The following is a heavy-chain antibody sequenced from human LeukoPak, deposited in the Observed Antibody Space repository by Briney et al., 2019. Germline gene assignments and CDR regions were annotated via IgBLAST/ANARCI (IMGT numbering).Heavy chain of an antibody. Sequence: SGGSLRLSCAASGFTFSSYSMNWVRQAPGKGLEWVSYISSSSSTIYYADSVKGRFTISRDNSKNTLYLQMNSLRAEDTAVYYCARDLGDGIAVAGTLSYWGQGTLVTVSS. CDR1: GFTFSSYS. V-gene: IGHV3-48*01. CDR3: ARDLGDGIAVAGTLSY. D-gene: IGHD6-19*01. J-gene: IGHJ4*02. CDR2: ISSSSSTI.